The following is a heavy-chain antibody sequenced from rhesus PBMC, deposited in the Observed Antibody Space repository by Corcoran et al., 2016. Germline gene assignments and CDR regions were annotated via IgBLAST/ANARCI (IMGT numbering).Heavy chain of an antibody. J-gene: IGHJ4*01. V-gene: IGHV4-73*01. CDR3: ARVGVYNMWTAPFDY. CDR2: IYGNSAST. D-gene: IGHD3-3*01. Sequence: QVQLQQWGEGLVKPSETLSLTCAVYGGSISGYYYWSWIRQPPGNGLELIGYIYGNSASTNYNPSLKNRGTISKDTSKNQFSLKLGSVTAADTAVYYCARVGVYNMWTAPFDYWGQGVLVTVSS. CDR1: GGSISGYYY.